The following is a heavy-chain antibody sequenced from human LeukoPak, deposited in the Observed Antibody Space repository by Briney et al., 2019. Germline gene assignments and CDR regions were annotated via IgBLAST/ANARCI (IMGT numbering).Heavy chain of an antibody. J-gene: IGHJ3*02. CDR1: GFTFSNYG. V-gene: IGHV3-30*03. D-gene: IGHD2-15*01. CDR2: ISYDGSNK. Sequence: PGGSLRLSCAASGFTFSNYGMHWVRQAPGKGLEWVAVISYDGSNKYYADSVKGRFTISRDNSKNTLYLQMNSLRAEDTAVYYCATYCSGGSCYRNNAFDIWGQGTMVTVSS. CDR3: ATYCSGGSCYRNNAFDI.